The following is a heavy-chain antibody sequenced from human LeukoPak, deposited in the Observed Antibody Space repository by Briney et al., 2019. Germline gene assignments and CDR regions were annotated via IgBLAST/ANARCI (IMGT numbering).Heavy chain of an antibody. Sequence: PSGTLSLTCAVSGGSISSSNWWSWVRQPPGKGLEWIGRIYTSGSTNYNPSLKSRVTISVVTSKNQFSLKLSSVTAADTAVYYCARERTEDFDYWGQGTLVTVSS. CDR2: IYTSGST. V-gene: IGHV4-4*02. D-gene: IGHD2-15*01. CDR3: ARERTEDFDY. J-gene: IGHJ4*02. CDR1: GGSISSSNW.